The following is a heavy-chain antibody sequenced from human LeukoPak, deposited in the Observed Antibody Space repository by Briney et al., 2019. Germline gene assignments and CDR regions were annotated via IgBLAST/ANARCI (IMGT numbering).Heavy chain of an antibody. CDR2: MYHSGST. V-gene: IGHV4-38-2*02. D-gene: IGHD6-19*01. CDR3: ARDDDQSVAGTEYYFDY. Sequence: SETLSLTCTVSNYSISTDYYWGWIRQPPGKGLEWIGTMYHSGSTYYNPSLKSRVTISVDTSKNQFSLELSSVTAADTAVYYCARDDDQSVAGTEYYFDYWGQGTLVTVSS. J-gene: IGHJ4*02. CDR1: NYSISTDYY.